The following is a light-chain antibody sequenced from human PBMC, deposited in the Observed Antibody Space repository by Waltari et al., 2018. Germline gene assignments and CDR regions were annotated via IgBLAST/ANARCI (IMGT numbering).Light chain of an antibody. V-gene: IGKV3-11*01. CDR2: DAA. Sequence: EIVLSQSPPSLSLSPGEGAALSCRASQSVDTFLAWYQQKPGQAPRLLIYDAANRAAGIPARFHGSGSETDFTLVISNLEPEDFGLYYCQQRGDWPYTFGQGTKLEIK. J-gene: IGKJ2*01. CDR1: QSVDTF. CDR3: QQRGDWPYT.